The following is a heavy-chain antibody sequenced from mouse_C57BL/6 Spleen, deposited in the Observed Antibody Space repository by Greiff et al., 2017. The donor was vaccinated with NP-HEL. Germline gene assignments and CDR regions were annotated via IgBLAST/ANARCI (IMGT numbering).Heavy chain of an antibody. V-gene: IGHV3-6*01. CDR1: GYSITSGYY. Sequence: VQLQQSGPGLVKPSQSLSLTCSVTGYSITSGYYWNWIRQFPGNKLEWMGYISYDGSNNYNPSLKNRISITRDTSKNQFFLKLNSVTPEDTATYYCAREGITDWYFDVWGTGTTVTVSS. CDR2: ISYDGSN. D-gene: IGHD2-4*01. J-gene: IGHJ1*03. CDR3: AREGITDWYFDV.